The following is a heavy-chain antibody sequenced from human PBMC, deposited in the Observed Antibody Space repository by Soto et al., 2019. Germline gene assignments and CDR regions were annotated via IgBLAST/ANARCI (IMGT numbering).Heavy chain of an antibody. CDR1: GGTLSSNA. V-gene: IGHV1-69*06. CDR2: IIPMFGSP. J-gene: IGHJ6*02. Sequence: QVQLVQSGAEVKKPGSSVKVSCKASGGTLSSNAISWVRQAPGQGLEWMGAIIPMFGSPKYAQNFQGRVTITADNPTSTIYMEMMSLTSADTAVYYCARGGFVAGLYNAMDAWGQGTTVAVTS. CDR3: ARGGFVAGLYNAMDA. D-gene: IGHD6-19*01.